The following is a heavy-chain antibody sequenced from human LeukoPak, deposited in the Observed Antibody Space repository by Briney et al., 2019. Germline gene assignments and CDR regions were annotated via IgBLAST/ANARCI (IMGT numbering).Heavy chain of an antibody. CDR2: IIPILGIA. Sequence: SVKVSCKASGGTFSSYAISWVRQAPGQGLEWMGRIIPILGIANYAQKFQGRVTITVDKSTSTAYMELSSLRSEDTAVYYCAGGIVDIVATNPFDYWGQGTLVTVSS. D-gene: IGHD5-12*01. J-gene: IGHJ4*02. CDR3: AGGIVDIVATNPFDY. CDR1: GGTFSSYA. V-gene: IGHV1-69*04.